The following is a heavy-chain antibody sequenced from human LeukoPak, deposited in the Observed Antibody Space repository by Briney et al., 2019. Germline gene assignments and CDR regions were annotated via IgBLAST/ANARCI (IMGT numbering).Heavy chain of an antibody. CDR1: GFTLSSHA. Sequence: GGSLRLSCAASGFTLSSHAMHWVRQAPGKGLEWVAGISYAASNQDYADSVKGRFTISRDDSKNTLYLQMNSLRAEDTAVYYCAKEPYDSRGHYWGGFDYWGQGTLVTVSS. V-gene: IGHV3-30*18. D-gene: IGHD3-22*01. J-gene: IGHJ4*02. CDR3: AKEPYDSRGHYWGGFDY. CDR2: ISYAASNQ.